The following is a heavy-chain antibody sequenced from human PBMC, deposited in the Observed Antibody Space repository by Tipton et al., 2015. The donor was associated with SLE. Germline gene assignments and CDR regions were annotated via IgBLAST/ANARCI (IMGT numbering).Heavy chain of an antibody. V-gene: IGHV1-18*01. J-gene: IGHJ4*02. D-gene: IGHD7-27*01. CDR3: ASVLTLGTSLLTFDY. CDR2: ISAYNGNT. CDR1: GYTFTSYG. Sequence: QVQLVQSGAEVKKPGASVKVSCKASGYTFTSYGISWVRQAPGQGLEWMGWISAYNGNTNYAQKLQGRVTMTTDTSTSTAYMELRSLRSDDTAVYYCASVLTLGTSLLTFDYWGQGTLVTVSS.